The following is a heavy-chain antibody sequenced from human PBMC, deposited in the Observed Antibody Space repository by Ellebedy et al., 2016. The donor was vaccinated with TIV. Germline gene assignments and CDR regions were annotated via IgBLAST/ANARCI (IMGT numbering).Heavy chain of an antibody. D-gene: IGHD6-13*01. J-gene: IGHJ4*02. Sequence: SGPTLVKPTQTLTLTCTFSGFSLSPSGMCVSWIHQPPGKALEWLARIDWDDDKYYSTSLKTRLTISKDTSKNTVVLTMTNMDPVDTATYYCARTRYSSSWYGYYFDYWGQGTRVTVSA. CDR1: GFSLSPSGMC. CDR2: IDWDDDK. CDR3: ARTRYSSSWYGYYFDY. V-gene: IGHV2-70*11.